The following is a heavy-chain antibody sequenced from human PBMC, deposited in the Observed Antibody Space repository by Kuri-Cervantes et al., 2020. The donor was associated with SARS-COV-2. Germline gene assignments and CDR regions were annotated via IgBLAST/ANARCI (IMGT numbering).Heavy chain of an antibody. D-gene: IGHD3-3*01. J-gene: IGHJ4*02. Sequence: GESLKISCTVSGFTFGDYAMSWVRQAPGKGLEWVAFIRYDGSNKYYADSVKGRFTISRDNSKNTLYLQMNSLRAEDTAVYYCARDWDDFWSGYYYFDYWGQGTLVTVSS. CDR1: GFTFGDYA. CDR3: ARDWDDFWSGYYYFDY. V-gene: IGHV3-30*02. CDR2: IRYDGSNK.